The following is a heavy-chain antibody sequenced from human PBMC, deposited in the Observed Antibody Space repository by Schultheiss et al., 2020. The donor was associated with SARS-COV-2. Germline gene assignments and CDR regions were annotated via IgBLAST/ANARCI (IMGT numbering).Heavy chain of an antibody. D-gene: IGHD3/OR15-3a*01. J-gene: IGHJ5*02. CDR3: ARGGRQNWFDP. CDR1: GFTFSSYA. Sequence: GGSLRLSCAASGFTFSSYAMSWVRQAPGKGLEWVSVIYSGGSTYYADSVKGRFTISRHNSKNTLYLQMNSLRAEDTAVYYCARGGRQNWFDPWGQGTLVTVAS. V-gene: IGHV3-53*04. CDR2: IYSGGST.